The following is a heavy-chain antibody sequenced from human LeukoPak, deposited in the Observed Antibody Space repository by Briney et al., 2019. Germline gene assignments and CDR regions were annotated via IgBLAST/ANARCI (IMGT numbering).Heavy chain of an antibody. CDR3: ARISSSSLGFDP. D-gene: IGHD6-13*01. CDR1: GGSISSGSYY. V-gene: IGHV4-61*02. J-gene: IGHJ5*02. Sequence: SQTLSLTCTVSGGSISSGSYYWRWIRQPAGKGLEWIGRIYTSGSTNYNPSLKSRVTISVDTSKNQFSLKLSSVTAADTAVYFCARISSSSLGFDPWGQGTLVTVSS. CDR2: IYTSGST.